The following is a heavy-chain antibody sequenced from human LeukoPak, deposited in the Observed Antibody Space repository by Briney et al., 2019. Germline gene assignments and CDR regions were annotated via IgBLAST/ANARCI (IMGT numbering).Heavy chain of an antibody. D-gene: IGHD3-22*01. V-gene: IGHV4-59*12. CDR2: IYYTGTT. CDR1: GASISDYY. J-gene: IGHJ6*03. Sequence: SETLSLTCNVSGASISDYYWSWIRQPPGKGLEWIGYIYYTGTTKYNPSLTSRVTISVDTSKNQFSLKLSSVTAADTAVYYCARGGTMIEGYYYMDVWGKGTTVTVSS. CDR3: ARGGTMIEGYYYMDV.